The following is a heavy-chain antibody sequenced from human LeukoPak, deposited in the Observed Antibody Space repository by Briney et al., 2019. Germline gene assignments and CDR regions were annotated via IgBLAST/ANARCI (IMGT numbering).Heavy chain of an antibody. CDR3: ARQPIVVVTATTFPISRYFDY. D-gene: IGHD2-21*02. J-gene: IGHJ4*02. CDR2: IYYSGST. Sequence: SETLSLTCTVSGGSISSSSYYWGWIRPPPGKGLEWIGSIYYSGSTYYNPSLKSRVTISVDTSKNQFSLKLSSVTAADTAVYYCARQPIVVVTATTFPISRYFDYWGQGTLVTVSS. CDR1: GGSISSSSYY. V-gene: IGHV4-39*01.